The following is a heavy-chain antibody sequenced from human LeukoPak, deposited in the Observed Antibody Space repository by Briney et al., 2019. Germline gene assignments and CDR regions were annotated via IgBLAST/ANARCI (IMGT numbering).Heavy chain of an antibody. J-gene: IGHJ4*02. CDR2: IIPIFGTA. CDR3: ARISGSYRVFDY. CDR1: GGTFSSYA. Sequence: SVKVSCKASGGTFSSYAISWVRQAPGQGLEWMGGIIPIFGTANYAQKFQGRVTITADESTSTAYMELSSLRSEDTAVYYRARISGSYRVFDYWGQGTLVTVSS. D-gene: IGHD1-26*01. V-gene: IGHV1-69*13.